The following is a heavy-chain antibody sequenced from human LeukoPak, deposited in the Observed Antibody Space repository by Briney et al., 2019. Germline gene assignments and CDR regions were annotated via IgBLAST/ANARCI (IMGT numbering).Heavy chain of an antibody. J-gene: IGHJ4*02. CDR3: AKFPRYYYDSSGPDY. Sequence: GGSLRLSCAASGLTFSSHWMHWVRQAPGKGLEWVSAISGSGGSTYYADSVKGRFTISRDNSKNTLYLQMNSLRAEDTAVYYCAKFPRYYYDSSGPDYWGQGTLVTVSS. V-gene: IGHV3-23*01. CDR2: ISGSGGST. D-gene: IGHD3-22*01. CDR1: GLTFSSHW.